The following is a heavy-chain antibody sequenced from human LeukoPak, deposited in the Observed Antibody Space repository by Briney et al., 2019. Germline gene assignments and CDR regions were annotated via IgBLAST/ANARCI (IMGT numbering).Heavy chain of an antibody. J-gene: IGHJ4*02. CDR2: IYYSGST. D-gene: IGHD3-10*01. Sequence: PSETLSLTCTVSGGSISSYYWSWIRQPPGKGLEWIGYIYYSGSTNYNPSLRSRVTISVDTSKNQFSLKLSSVTAADTAVYYCARSRGSGSYYNLNDYWGQGTLVTVSS. CDR3: ARSRGSGSYYNLNDY. CDR1: GGSISSYY. V-gene: IGHV4-59*01.